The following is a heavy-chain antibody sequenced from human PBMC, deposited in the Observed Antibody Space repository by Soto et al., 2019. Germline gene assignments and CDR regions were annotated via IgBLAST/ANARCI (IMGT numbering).Heavy chain of an antibody. J-gene: IGHJ4*02. V-gene: IGHV3-7*01. D-gene: IGHD3-16*01. CDR3: VRGGYV. CDR2: IKPDGSET. Sequence: EVQLVDSGEDLVQPGESLRLSCAASGFPFSSYWMSWVRQAPGKGLEWVANIKPDGSETYYVDSVKGRFTISRDNAKTSLYLQMNSLRAEHSALYFCVRGGYVWGQGTLATVSS. CDR1: GFPFSSYW.